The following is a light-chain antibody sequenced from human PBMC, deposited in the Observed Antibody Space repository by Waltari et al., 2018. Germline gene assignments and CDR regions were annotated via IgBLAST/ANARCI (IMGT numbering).Light chain of an antibody. CDR1: SRDVGRDNL. Sequence: QSALTQPASVSGSPGQSLTLSCTGTSRDVGRDNLVSWYQQHPGKAPQLMIYEGSKRPSGVSNLFAGSKSGNTASLTISGLQAEDEADYYCCSYAGSSTYVFGTGTKDTVL. CDR2: EGS. CDR3: CSYAGSSTYV. V-gene: IGLV2-23*01. J-gene: IGLJ1*01.